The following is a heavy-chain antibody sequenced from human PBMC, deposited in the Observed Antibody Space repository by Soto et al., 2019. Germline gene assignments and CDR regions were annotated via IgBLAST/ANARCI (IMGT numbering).Heavy chain of an antibody. J-gene: IGHJ6*02. CDR1: GGSFDDFY. Sequence: QVQLQQWGAGLLRPSETLSLTCAFYGGSFDDFYWSWVRQSPGKGLEWVGEISHDGGTTYSPSLASRVSISVDTSKNQFSLHLRSVTAADTGLYYCARGQLVWYGDLTPYHRDMDVWGQGTTVTVSS. V-gene: IGHV4-34*02. D-gene: IGHD3-10*01. CDR3: ARGQLVWYGDLTPYHRDMDV. CDR2: ISHDGGT.